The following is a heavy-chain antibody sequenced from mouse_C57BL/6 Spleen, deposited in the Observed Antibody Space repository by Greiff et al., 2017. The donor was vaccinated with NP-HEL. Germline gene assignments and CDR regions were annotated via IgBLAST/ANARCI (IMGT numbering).Heavy chain of an antibody. Sequence: EVQLQESGTVLARPGASVKMSCKTSGYTFTSYWMHWVKQRPGQGLEWIGAIYPGNSDTSYNQKFKGKAKLTAVTSASTAYMELSSLTNEDSAVYYCTKGTAQAPYYAMDYWGQGTSVTVSS. CDR1: GYTFTSYW. CDR2: IYPGNSDT. CDR3: TKGTAQAPYYAMDY. V-gene: IGHV1-5*01. D-gene: IGHD3-2*02. J-gene: IGHJ4*01.